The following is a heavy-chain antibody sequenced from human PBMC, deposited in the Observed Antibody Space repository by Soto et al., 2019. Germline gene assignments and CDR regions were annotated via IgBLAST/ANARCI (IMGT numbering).Heavy chain of an antibody. V-gene: IGHV3-48*01. CDR3: ARDLGRGSNSYYCMAV. Sequence: EVQLVESGGGLVQPGGSLRLSRATSGFILSDCAMNWVRQAPGKGLEWVSYISSSSSVIDYADSVRGRFTVSRDNARNSLYLQLNSLRAEDTAVYYCARDLGRGSNSYYCMAVWGNWATVTDSS. J-gene: IGHJ6*03. CDR2: ISSSSSVI. CDR1: GFILSDCA. D-gene: IGHD3-10*01.